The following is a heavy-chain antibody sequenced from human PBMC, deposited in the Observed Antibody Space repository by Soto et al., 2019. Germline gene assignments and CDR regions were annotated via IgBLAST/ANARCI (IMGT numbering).Heavy chain of an antibody. CDR2: IDTRSFYR. CDR1: GFTFNTYS. Sequence: GGSLRLSCVGSGFTFNTYSMNWVRQAPGKGPEWVASIDTRSFYRSYADSVTARFTISRDNAKNSLYLQMNSLRVEDTAVYYCAGEPYVTSYMSGRNYAMDVWGQGTTVTVSS. D-gene: IGHD1-26*01. CDR3: AGEPYVTSYMSGRNYAMDV. V-gene: IGHV3-21*04. J-gene: IGHJ6*02.